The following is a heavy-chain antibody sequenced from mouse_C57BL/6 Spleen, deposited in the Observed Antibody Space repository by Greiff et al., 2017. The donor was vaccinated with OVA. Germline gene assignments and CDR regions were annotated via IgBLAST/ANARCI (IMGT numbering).Heavy chain of an antibody. V-gene: IGHV1-81*01. J-gene: IGHJ1*03. Sequence: QVQLQQSGAELARPGASVKLSCKASGYTFTSYGISWVKQRTGQGLEWIGDIYPRSGNTYYNEKFKGKATLTADKSSSTAYMELRSLTSEDSAVYFCARERDYDYDWYFDVWGTGTTVTVSS. CDR3: ARERDYDYDWYFDV. D-gene: IGHD2-4*01. CDR1: GYTFTSYG. CDR2: IYPRSGNT.